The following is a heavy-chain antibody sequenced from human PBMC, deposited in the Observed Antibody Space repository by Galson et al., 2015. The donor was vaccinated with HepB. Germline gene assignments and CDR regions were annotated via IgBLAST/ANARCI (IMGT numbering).Heavy chain of an antibody. Sequence: SLRLSCAASGFTFSSYAMHWVRQAPGKGLEWVAVISYDGSNKYYADSVKGRFTISRDNSKNTLYLQMNSLRAEDTAVYYCARGLNDFWSGYSDWFDPWGQGTLVTVSS. J-gene: IGHJ5*02. CDR3: ARGLNDFWSGYSDWFDP. V-gene: IGHV3-30-3*01. CDR2: ISYDGSNK. D-gene: IGHD3-3*01. CDR1: GFTFSSYA.